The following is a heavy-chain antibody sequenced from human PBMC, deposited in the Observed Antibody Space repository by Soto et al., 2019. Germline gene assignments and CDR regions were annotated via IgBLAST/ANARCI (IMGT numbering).Heavy chain of an antibody. D-gene: IGHD2-8*01. Sequence: PXECLKISWKCSGYGLTGYWISWVRQIPGKRLEWMGRIDPSYSYSNYSPSFQGHVTISADKSISTAYLKWSSLKASDTAMYYCARRMTTNCLDVWGQGTTVTVSS. J-gene: IGHJ6*02. CDR3: ARRMTTNCLDV. CDR1: GYGLTGYW. V-gene: IGHV5-10-1*01. CDR2: IDPSYSYS.